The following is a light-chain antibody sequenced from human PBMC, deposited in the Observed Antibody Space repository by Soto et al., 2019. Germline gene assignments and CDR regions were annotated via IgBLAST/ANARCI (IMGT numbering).Light chain of an antibody. Sequence: DIQLTQSPSSLSASVGDRVTITCRASQGINNCLAWYQQRPGKAPQILVYGASTLQSGVPSRFSGSGSGTDFTITISSMQHEDFATYYCHQLTNCQFTFGQGTKLDIK. CDR1: QGINNC. CDR2: GAS. V-gene: IGKV1-9*01. J-gene: IGKJ2*01. CDR3: HQLTNCQFT.